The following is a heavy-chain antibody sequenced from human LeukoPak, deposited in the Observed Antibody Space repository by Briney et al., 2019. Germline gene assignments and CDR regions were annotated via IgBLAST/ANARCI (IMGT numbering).Heavy chain of an antibody. D-gene: IGHD5-18*01. CDR2: IRSKANSYAT. CDR3: TGMWIQLWLSSEAFDI. V-gene: IGHV3-73*01. Sequence: GGSLRLSCAASAFTFGGSAMHWVRQASGKGLEWVGRIRSKANSYATAYAASVKGRFTISRDDSKNTAYLQMNSLKTEDTAVYYCTGMWIQLWLSSEAFDIWGQGTMVTVSS. CDR1: AFTFGGSA. J-gene: IGHJ3*02.